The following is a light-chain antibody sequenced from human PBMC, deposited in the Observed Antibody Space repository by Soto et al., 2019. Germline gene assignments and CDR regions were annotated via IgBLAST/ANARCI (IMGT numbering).Light chain of an antibody. V-gene: IGKV1-5*01. CDR1: QSISPW. CDR2: GAS. J-gene: IGKJ1*01. CDR3: QQYSTYTPRT. Sequence: TQSPSTLSASVGDRVTIACRASQSISPWLAWYQQKPGKAPKLLIYGASSLEGGVPSRFSGSGSGTEFTLTISSLQPDDFATYYCQQYSTYTPRTFGQGTKVDIK.